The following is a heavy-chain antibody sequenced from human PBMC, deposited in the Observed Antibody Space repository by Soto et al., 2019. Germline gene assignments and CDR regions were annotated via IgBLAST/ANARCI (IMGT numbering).Heavy chain of an antibody. CDR3: ARYASREWELPDLGWFDP. CDR1: GYTFTKFH. D-gene: IGHD1-26*01. CDR2: IDPSSGNT. Sequence: ASVKVSCKASGYTFTKFHIHWVRQAPGQGLEWMGMIDPSSGNTRDAQRLQGRITMTTDTSTSTAYMELRSLRSDDTAVYYCARYASREWELPDLGWFDPWGQGTLVTVSS. V-gene: IGHV1-18*01. J-gene: IGHJ5*02.